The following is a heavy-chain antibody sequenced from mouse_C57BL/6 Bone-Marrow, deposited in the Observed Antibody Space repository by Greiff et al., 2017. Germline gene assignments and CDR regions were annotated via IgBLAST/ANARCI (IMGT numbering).Heavy chain of an antibody. D-gene: IGHD1-1*01. CDR3: ATITTVVAPYFDV. V-gene: IGHV1-19*01. CDR2: INPYNGGT. CDR1: GYTFTDYY. Sequence: EVQLQQSGPVLVKPGASVKMSCKASGYTFTDYYMNWVKQSHGKSLEWIGVINPYNGGTSYNQKFKGKATLTVDKSSSTAYMELNSLTSEDSAVYYCATITTVVAPYFDVWGTGTTVTVSS. J-gene: IGHJ1*03.